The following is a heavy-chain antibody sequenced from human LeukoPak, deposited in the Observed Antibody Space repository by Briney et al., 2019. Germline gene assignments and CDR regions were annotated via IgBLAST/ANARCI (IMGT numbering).Heavy chain of an antibody. V-gene: IGHV4-59*01. D-gene: IGHD3-10*01. CDR1: GGSISSFY. J-gene: IGHJ4*02. CDR2: IYNSGST. CDR3: ARETPYGSGSYPFDY. Sequence: SETLSLTCTVSGGSISSFYYTWIRQPPGKGLEWIGYIYNSGSTNNNPSLKSRVTISVDTSKKQFSLKLSSVTAADTAVYYCARETPYGSGSYPFDYWGQGILVTVSS.